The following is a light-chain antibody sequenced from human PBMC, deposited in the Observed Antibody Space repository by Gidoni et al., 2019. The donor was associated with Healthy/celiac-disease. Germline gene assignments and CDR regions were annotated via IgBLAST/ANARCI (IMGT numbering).Light chain of an antibody. CDR3: QAWVQKVV. CDR2: QDS. J-gene: IGLJ2*01. CDR1: KLGDKY. V-gene: IGLV3-1*01. Sequence: SYELTPPPSVSVSPGQTASITCSGDKLGDKYACWYQQKPGQSPVLVIYQDSKRPSGIPERFSGSNSGNTATLTISGTQAMDEADYYCQAWVQKVVFGGGTKLTVL.